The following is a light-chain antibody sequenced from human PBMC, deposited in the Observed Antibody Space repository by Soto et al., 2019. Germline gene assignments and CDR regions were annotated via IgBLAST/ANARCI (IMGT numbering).Light chain of an antibody. Sequence: DIQLTQSPSFLSASVGDRVTITCRASQGISSYLAWYQQKPGKAPKLLIYAASTLQSGVPSRFSGSGSGTEFTLTISSLQPEDFATYYCQQFNSYPITFGQGTLLEI. V-gene: IGKV1-9*01. CDR2: AAS. CDR3: QQFNSYPIT. J-gene: IGKJ5*01. CDR1: QGISSY.